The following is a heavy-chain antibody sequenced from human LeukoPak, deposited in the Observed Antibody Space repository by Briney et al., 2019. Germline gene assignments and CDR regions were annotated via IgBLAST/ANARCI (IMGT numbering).Heavy chain of an antibody. CDR1: GYTFNSYG. Sequence: GASVKVSCKASGYTFNSYGISWARQAPGQGLEWMGWVSAYNGNTKYVQKFQGRVTMTTDTSTSTAYMELRSLRSDDTALYYCARDHYYDSSGYYPPSVWGQGTTVTVSS. CDR3: ARDHYYDSSGYYPPSV. V-gene: IGHV1-18*01. CDR2: VSAYNGNT. D-gene: IGHD3-22*01. J-gene: IGHJ6*02.